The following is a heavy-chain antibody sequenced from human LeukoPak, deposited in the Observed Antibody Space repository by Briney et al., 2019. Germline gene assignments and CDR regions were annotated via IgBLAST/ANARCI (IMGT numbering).Heavy chain of an antibody. CDR3: AREGRWGMKYYFDF. CDR1: GGSLSSHY. D-gene: IGHD4-23*01. CDR2: IYHTGST. Sequence: SETLSLTCNVSGGSLSSHYWSWVLQSPEKGLEWISQIYHTGSTHYNPSLRSRFAISVDTSKNKLFLNVKSVTAADTAVYYCAREGRWGMKYYFDFWGQGTLVIVSS. V-gene: IGHV4-59*11. J-gene: IGHJ4*02.